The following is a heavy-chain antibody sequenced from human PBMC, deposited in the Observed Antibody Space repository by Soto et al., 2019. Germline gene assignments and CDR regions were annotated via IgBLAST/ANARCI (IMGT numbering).Heavy chain of an antibody. Sequence: ASVKVSCKASGYTFTDKYMYWVRQAPGQGLEWMGIITPRDGDTTYAQNLQGRLTMTRDTSTTTVYMELSSLRSDDTAVYYCARDGGDYDFWSGYSAHYFDYWGQGTLVTVSS. CDR1: GYTFTDKY. CDR2: ITPRDGDT. D-gene: IGHD3-3*01. CDR3: ARDGGDYDFWSGYSAHYFDY. J-gene: IGHJ4*02. V-gene: IGHV1-46*01.